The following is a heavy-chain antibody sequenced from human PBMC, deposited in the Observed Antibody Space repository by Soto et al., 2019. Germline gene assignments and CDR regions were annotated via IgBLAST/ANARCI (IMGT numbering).Heavy chain of an antibody. D-gene: IGHD3-22*01. J-gene: IGHJ4*02. CDR1: GFTFSSYA. V-gene: IGHV3-23*01. CDR3: AKDGYYYPSSGYHDF. CDR2: ISGNGGNT. Sequence: GGSVRLSCVASGFTFSSYAMSWVRQAPGKGLEWVSSISGNGGNTYYADSVRGRFTISRDNSKNTLYEHKESLTAEDTALYYCAKDGYYYPSSGYHDFWRPGHLVAVST.